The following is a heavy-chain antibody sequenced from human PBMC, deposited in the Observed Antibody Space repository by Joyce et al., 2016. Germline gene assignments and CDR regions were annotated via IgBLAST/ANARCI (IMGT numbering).Heavy chain of an antibody. D-gene: IGHD3-3*01. CDR3: AKDRDYDFCFDH. CDR2: ISGSSGTT. J-gene: IGHJ4*02. Sequence: EVQLLESGGALVQPGGSLRLSCAASGFSFGSYPMNWVRQAPGRGLEGGASISGSSGTTYYRGPVRGRFTISRDNAKNTLYLQMNSLRGDDTAVYYCAKDRDYDFCFDHWGQGTLVTVSS. V-gene: IGHV3-23*01. CDR1: GFSFGSYP.